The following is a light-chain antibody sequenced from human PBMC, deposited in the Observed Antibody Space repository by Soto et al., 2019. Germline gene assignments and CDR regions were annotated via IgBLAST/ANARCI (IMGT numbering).Light chain of an antibody. Sequence: QSALTQPASVSGSPGQSSTISCTGTSSDVGNYNLVSWYQHHPGKAPKLMIYEVSKRPSGVSNRFSGSKSGDTASLTISGLQAEDEADYYCCSYAGSNYVFGTGTKVTVL. J-gene: IGLJ1*01. V-gene: IGLV2-23*02. CDR2: EVS. CDR1: SSDVGNYNL. CDR3: CSYAGSNYV.